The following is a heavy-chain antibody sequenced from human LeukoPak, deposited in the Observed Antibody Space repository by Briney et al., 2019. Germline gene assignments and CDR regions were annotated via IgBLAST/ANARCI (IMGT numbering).Heavy chain of an antibody. CDR3: AKDAAGPEY. V-gene: IGHV3-53*01. J-gene: IGHJ4*02. D-gene: IGHD6-13*01. CDR1: GFSVTNNY. CDR2: FYVGGAT. Sequence: GGSLRLSCAASGFSVTNNYMSWVRQAPGKGLEWGSVFYVGGATYYADSVKGRFTISRDNSENTLYLQMNSLRAEDTAIYYCAKDAAGPEYWGQGTLVTVSS.